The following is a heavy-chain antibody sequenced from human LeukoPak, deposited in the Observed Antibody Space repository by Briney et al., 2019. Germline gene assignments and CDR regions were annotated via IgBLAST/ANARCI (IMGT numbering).Heavy chain of an antibody. CDR3: ARQSYCSSTSCYTDSWFDP. D-gene: IGHD2-2*02. Sequence: GQSLKISCKGSGYSFTSFWIGWGRQIPGKGLEWMGSIYPGDADTTYSPSFQGQVPISADKSISNAYLQWSSLKASDTAMYYCARQSYCSSTSCYTDSWFDPWGQGTLVTVSS. V-gene: IGHV5-51*01. J-gene: IGHJ5*02. CDR1: GYSFTSFW. CDR2: IYPGDADT.